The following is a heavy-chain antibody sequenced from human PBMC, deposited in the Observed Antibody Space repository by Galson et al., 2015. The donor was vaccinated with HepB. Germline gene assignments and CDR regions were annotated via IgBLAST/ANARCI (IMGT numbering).Heavy chain of an antibody. J-gene: IGHJ4*02. CDR3: ARGTSGRDRTYYFDY. CDR2: ISAYNGNT. D-gene: IGHD1-14*01. V-gene: IGHV1-18*01. Sequence: SVKVSCKASGYTFTSYGISWVRQAPGQGLEWMGWISAYNGNTNYAQKLQGRVTMTTDTSTSTAYMELRSLRSDDTAVYYCARGTSGRDRTYYFDYWGQGTLVTVSS. CDR1: GYTFTSYG.